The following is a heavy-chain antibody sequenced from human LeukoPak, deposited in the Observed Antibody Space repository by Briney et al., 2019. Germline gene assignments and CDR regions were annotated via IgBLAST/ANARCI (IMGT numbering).Heavy chain of an antibody. J-gene: IGHJ4*02. Sequence: PSETLSLTCAVSGGSISSGGYSWSWIRQPPGKGLEWIGYIYHSGSTYYNPSLKSRVTISVDRSKNQFSLKLSSVTAADTAVYFCAGDFLYGTFPDYFDFWGRGTLVTVSS. CDR1: GGSISSGGYS. CDR2: IYHSGST. CDR3: AGDFLYGTFPDYFDF. D-gene: IGHD2-21*01. V-gene: IGHV4-30-2*01.